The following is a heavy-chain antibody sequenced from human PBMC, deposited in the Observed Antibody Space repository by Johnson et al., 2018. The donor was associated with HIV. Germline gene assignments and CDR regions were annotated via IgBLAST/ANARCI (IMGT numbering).Heavy chain of an antibody. Sequence: VQLVESGGGVVQPGRSLRLSCAASGFTLSRYDMHWVRQATGKGLEWVSAIGTAGDTYYPGSVKGRFTISRENAKNSLYLQMNSLRAEDTAVYYCARDRPIAPFDIWGQGTMVTVSS. V-gene: IGHV3-13*01. CDR1: GFTLSRYD. CDR2: IGTAGDT. D-gene: IGHD3-22*01. CDR3: ARDRPIAPFDI. J-gene: IGHJ3*02.